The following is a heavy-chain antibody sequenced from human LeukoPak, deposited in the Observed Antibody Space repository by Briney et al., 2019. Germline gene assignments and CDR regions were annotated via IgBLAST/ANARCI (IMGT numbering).Heavy chain of an antibody. CDR3: AKIHSYPDY. CDR2: ISGSGGST. D-gene: IGHD5-18*01. J-gene: IGHJ4*02. Sequence: GGSLRLSCAASGFTFSSHAKSWGRQAPGKGLEWVSGISGSGGSTYYADSVKGRFTISRDNSKNTLYLRMNSLRAEDTAVYYCAKIHSYPDYWGQGTLVTVSS. CDR1: GFTFSSHA. V-gene: IGHV3-23*01.